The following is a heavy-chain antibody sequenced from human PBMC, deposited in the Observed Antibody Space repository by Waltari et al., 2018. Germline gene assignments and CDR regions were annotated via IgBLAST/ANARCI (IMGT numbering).Heavy chain of an antibody. V-gene: IGHV3-21*01. Sequence: EVQLVESGGGLVKPGGSLRLSCAASGFTFSSYSMNWVRQAPGKGLEWVSSISSSSYIYYADSVKGRFTISRDNAKNSLYLKMNSLRAEDTAVYYCARGRTYSSSSPAYWGQGTLVTVSS. CDR3: ARGRTYSSSSPAY. CDR2: ISSSSYI. CDR1: GFTFSSYS. D-gene: IGHD6-6*01. J-gene: IGHJ4*02.